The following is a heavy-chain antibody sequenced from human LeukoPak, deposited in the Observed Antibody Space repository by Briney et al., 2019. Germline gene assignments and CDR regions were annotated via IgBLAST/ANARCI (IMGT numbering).Heavy chain of an antibody. CDR1: GYTFTGYY. D-gene: IGHD3-22*01. Sequence: ASVKVSCKASGYTFTGYYMHWVRQAPGQGLEWMGWINPNSGGTNYAQKFQGRVTMTRDTSISTAYMELSRLRSDDTAVYYCAKYYYDSSGQADYWGQGTLVTVSS. CDR2: INPNSGGT. V-gene: IGHV1-2*02. J-gene: IGHJ4*02. CDR3: AKYYYDSSGQADY.